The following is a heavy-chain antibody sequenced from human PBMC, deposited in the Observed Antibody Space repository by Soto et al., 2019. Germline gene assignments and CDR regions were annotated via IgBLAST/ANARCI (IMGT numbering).Heavy chain of an antibody. CDR2: ISSGSSLI. CDR1: GFTFSTYS. V-gene: IGHV3-48*02. D-gene: IGHD1-1*01. J-gene: IGHJ4*02. Sequence: LRLSCAASGFTFSTYSLNWVRQAPGKGLEWVSYISSGSSLIYYADSVKGRFTISRDNAKNSLFLQMNSLRDEDTAVYYCATERSGFDYWGQGTLVTVSS. CDR3: ATERSGFDY.